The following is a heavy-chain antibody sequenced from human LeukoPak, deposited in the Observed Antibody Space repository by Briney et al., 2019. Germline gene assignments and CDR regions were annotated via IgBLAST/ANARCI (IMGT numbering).Heavy chain of an antibody. J-gene: IGHJ3*01. CDR3: TTNPYSSSWLAGAFAV. Sequence: GGSLSLSGAASGFTFSNAWMSWVRQAPGKGLEWFGRIKSNSNRGTIDYAAPVKGRFTISRDDPKNTLYLKMNSLKTDDTGVYYCTTNPYSSSWLAGAFAVWGQGTVVSVSS. D-gene: IGHD6-13*01. CDR1: GFTFSNAW. V-gene: IGHV3-15*01. CDR2: IKSNSNRGTI.